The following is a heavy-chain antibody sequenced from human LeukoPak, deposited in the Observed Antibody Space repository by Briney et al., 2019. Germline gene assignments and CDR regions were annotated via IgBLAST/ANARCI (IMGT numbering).Heavy chain of an antibody. D-gene: IGHD3-10*01. Sequence: SVKVSCKASGGTFSSYAISWVRQAPGQGLEWMGGIIPIFGTANYAQKFQGRVTITADKSTSTAYMELSSLRSEDTAVYYCAREYYYGSGKSASFFDYWGQGTLVTVSS. V-gene: IGHV1-69*06. J-gene: IGHJ4*02. CDR2: IIPIFGTA. CDR1: GGTFSSYA. CDR3: AREYYYGSGKSASFFDY.